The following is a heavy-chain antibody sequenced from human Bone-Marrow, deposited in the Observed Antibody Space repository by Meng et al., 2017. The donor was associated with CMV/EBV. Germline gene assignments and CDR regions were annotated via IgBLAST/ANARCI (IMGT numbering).Heavy chain of an antibody. J-gene: IGHJ4*02. V-gene: IGHV3-9*03. CDR3: AKGGSGSPYYFDY. CDR2: ISWNSGSI. D-gene: IGHD3-3*01. Sequence: SLKISCAASGFTFDDYAMHWVRQAPGKGLEWVSGISWNSGSIGYADSVKGRFTISRDNAKNSLYLQMNSLRAEDMALYYCAKGGSGSPYYFDYWGQGTLVTVSS. CDR1: GFTFDDYA.